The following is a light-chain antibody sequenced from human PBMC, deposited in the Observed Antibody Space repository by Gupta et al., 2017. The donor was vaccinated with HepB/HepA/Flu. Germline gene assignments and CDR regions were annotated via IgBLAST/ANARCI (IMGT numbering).Light chain of an antibody. V-gene: IGLV2-14*01. J-gene: IGLJ2*01. CDR2: DVS. CDR3: SSCTTTTTLVL. Sequence: QSALTQPASVSGSPVQSITLACSGSGSDVGDNSCVSWYQQHPGKVPKLLISDVSYRPSGISSRFSGSRSGVTASLTISGLRAEDEAVYYCSSCTTTTTLVLFGGGTKVTVL. CDR1: GSDVGDNSC.